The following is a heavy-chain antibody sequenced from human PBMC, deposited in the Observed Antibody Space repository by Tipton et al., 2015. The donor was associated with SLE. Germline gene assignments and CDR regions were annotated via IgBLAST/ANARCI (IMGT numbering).Heavy chain of an antibody. CDR2: HYYRGNT. CDR1: GGSIMTTTNY. V-gene: IGHV4-39*07. J-gene: IGHJ4*02. D-gene: IGHD3-22*01. CDR3: AREKMDFFHGIGYGVFDS. Sequence: TLSLTCTVSGGSIMTTTNYWAWIRQPPGKTLEWTGSHYYRGNTHYNPSLQSRVTISVDTSKNQLYFNLNSVTAADTAVYYCAREKMDFFHGIGYGVFDSWGQGTLVTVSS.